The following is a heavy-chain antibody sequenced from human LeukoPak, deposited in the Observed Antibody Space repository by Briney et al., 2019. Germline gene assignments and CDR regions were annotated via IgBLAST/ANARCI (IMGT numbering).Heavy chain of an antibody. D-gene: IGHD3-10*01. V-gene: IGHV5-51*01. J-gene: IGHJ4*02. CDR1: GDSFTNYW. CDR2: IYPGDSDT. CDR3: ASRGVWFGDTALDY. Sequence: GESLKISCKGSGDSFTNYWFAWVRQMPGKGLEWMGIIYPGDSDTRYSPSFQGQVTISADKSISTAYLQWSSLKASDTAMYYCASRGVWFGDTALDYWGQGTLVTVSS.